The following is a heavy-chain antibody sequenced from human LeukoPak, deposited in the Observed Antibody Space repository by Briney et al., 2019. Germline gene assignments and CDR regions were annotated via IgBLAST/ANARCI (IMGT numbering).Heavy chain of an antibody. D-gene: IGHD4-17*01. V-gene: IGHV3-7*01. CDR2: IKQDGTEK. CDR1: EFTFSNFW. Sequence: PGGSLRLSCVASEFTFSNFWMSWVRQAPGKGLEWVANIKQDGTEKYYVDSVKGRFTVPRDNAKNSLYLQMNSLRAEDTAVYYCARAIDYGYPGGYWGQGTLVTVSS. CDR3: ARAIDYGYPGGY. J-gene: IGHJ4*02.